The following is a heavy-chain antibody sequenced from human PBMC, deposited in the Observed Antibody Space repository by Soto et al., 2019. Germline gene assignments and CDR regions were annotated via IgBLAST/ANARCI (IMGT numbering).Heavy chain of an antibody. CDR3: AKDGYSYGKFDY. V-gene: IGHV3-23*01. CDR1: GFTFSSYA. D-gene: IGHD5-18*01. Sequence: LRLSCAASGFTFSSYAMSWVRQAPGKGLEWVSAISGSGGSTYYADSVKGRFTISRDNSKNTLYLQMNSLRAEDTAVYYCAKDGYSYGKFDYWGQGTLVTVSS. CDR2: ISGSGGST. J-gene: IGHJ4*02.